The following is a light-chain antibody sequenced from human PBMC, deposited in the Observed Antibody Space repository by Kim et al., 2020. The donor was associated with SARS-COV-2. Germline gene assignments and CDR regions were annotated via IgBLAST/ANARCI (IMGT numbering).Light chain of an antibody. CDR2: AAS. V-gene: IGKV1-27*01. CDR3: QKYNSAPWT. Sequence: ASGGDRVPITCRASQDIANSLAWYQQKPGKVPQVLIYAASTLQSGVPSRFSGSGSGTEFTLTNGSLQTEDVATYYCQKYNSAPWTFGPGTKVDIK. J-gene: IGKJ1*01. CDR1: QDIANS.